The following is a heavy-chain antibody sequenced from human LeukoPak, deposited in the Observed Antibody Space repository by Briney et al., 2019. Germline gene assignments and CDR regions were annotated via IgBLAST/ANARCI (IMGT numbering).Heavy chain of an antibody. V-gene: IGHV3-30*03. CDR2: ISYDGGSQ. CDR1: GFSFSDYA. Sequence: SGRYLRLSCAASGFSFSDYAMHWVRQAPGKGLEWVALISYDGGSQYYADSVGGRFTISRDNSQSTLYLQMNSLSAEDTAVYYCARERRGWYQEYWGQGILVTVSS. D-gene: IGHD6-19*01. J-gene: IGHJ4*02. CDR3: ARERRGWYQEY.